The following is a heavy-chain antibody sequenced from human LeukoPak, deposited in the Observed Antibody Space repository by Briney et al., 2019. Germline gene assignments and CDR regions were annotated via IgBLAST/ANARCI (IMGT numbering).Heavy chain of an antibody. D-gene: IGHD2-21*02. CDR3: ARGCGGDCYHYYYYGMDV. CDR1: GGSISSYY. J-gene: IGHJ6*02. Sequence: SETLSLTCTVSGGSISSYYWSWIRQPPGKGLEWIGYIYYSGSTNYNPSLKSRVTISVDTSKNQFSLKLSSVTAADTAVYYCARGCGGDCYHYYYYGMDVWGQGTTVTVSS. V-gene: IGHV4-59*01. CDR2: IYYSGST.